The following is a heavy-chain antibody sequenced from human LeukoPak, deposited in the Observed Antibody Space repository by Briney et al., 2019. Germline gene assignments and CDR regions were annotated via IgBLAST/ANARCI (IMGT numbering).Heavy chain of an antibody. D-gene: IGHD2-2*01. CDR3: ARDVGEYCSSTNCYASHY. Sequence: GASVKVSCKASGYTFTSYYIHWVRQAPGQGLEWMGVINPSGGSTSCAQKFQGRVTMTRDMSTSTVYMELSSLRSEDTAVYYCARDVGEYCSSTNCYASHYWGQGTLVTVSS. CDR2: INPSGGST. J-gene: IGHJ4*02. CDR1: GYTFTSYY. V-gene: IGHV1-46*01.